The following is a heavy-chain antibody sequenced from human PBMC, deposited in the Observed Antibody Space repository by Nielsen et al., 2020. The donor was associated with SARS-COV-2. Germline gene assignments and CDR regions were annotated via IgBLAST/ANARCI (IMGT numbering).Heavy chain of an antibody. CDR3: AKDCSCGLGSSPSYYFDY. J-gene: IGHJ4*02. Sequence: SETQSLTCAVSGGSISSNNWWSWVRPPPGKGLEWIGEIYHRGSTNYSPSLKTRVTISVDKSKNQFSLELRSVTAADTAVYYCAKDCSCGLGSSPSYYFDYWGQGTLVTVSS. D-gene: IGHD7-27*01. V-gene: IGHV4-4*02. CDR2: IYHRGST. CDR1: GGSISSNNW.